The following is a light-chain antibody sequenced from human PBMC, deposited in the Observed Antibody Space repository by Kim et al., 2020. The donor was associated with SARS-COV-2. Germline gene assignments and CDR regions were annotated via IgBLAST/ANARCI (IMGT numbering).Light chain of an antibody. CDR1: QTISSW. J-gene: IGKJ2*01. CDR2: KTS. CDR3: QQYKSYTRT. V-gene: IGKV1-5*03. Sequence: SAAVGGRVTITCRASQTISSWLAWYQQKPGKAPKLLVYKTSTLETGVPSRFSGSGSGTEFTLTISSLQPDDFATYYCQQYKSYTRTFGQGTKLEI.